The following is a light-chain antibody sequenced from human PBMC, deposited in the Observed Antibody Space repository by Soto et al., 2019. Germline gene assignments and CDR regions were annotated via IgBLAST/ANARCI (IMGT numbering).Light chain of an antibody. CDR1: QDIAAY. V-gene: IGKV1D-12*01. CDR2: AAS. CDR3: QQAYSFPIT. J-gene: IGKJ5*01. Sequence: DIQVTQSPSSVSSSVLYIFTITCVASQDIAAYLAWYQHKPGRAPELLIHAASSLQSGVPSRFSGSGSGTDFTLTINSLQPEDFATYYCQQAYSFPITFGQGTRLEIK.